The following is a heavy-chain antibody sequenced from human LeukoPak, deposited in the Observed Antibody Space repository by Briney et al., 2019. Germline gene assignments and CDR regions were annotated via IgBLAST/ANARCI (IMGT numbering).Heavy chain of an antibody. CDR1: GGSISSYY. CDR2: IYYSGST. J-gene: IGHJ4*02. Sequence: SETLSLTCTVSGGSISSYYWSWIWQPPGKGLEWIGYIYYSGSTNYNPSLKSRVTISVDTSKNQFSLKLSSVTAADTAVYYCARHTDYGDALDYWGQGTLVTVSS. V-gene: IGHV4-59*08. D-gene: IGHD4-17*01. CDR3: ARHTDYGDALDY.